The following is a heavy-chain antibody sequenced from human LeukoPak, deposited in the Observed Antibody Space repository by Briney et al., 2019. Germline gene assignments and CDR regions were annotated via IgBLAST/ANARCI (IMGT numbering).Heavy chain of an antibody. CDR3: AREGVPTVVRDAFDI. J-gene: IGHJ3*02. V-gene: IGHV3-30-3*01. CDR2: ISYDGSNK. Sequence: GGSLRLSCAASGFTFSSYAMHWVRQTPGKGLEWVAVISYDGSNKYYADSVKGRFTISRDNSKNTLYLQMNSLRAEDTAVYYCAREGVPTVVRDAFDIWGQGTMVTVSS. CDR1: GFTFSSYA. D-gene: IGHD4-23*01.